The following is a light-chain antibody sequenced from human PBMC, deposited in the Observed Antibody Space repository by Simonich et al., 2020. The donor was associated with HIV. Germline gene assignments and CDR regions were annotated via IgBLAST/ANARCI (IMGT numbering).Light chain of an antibody. V-gene: IGKV2-28*01. CDR2: LGS. CDR3: MQALQTPRT. CDR1: QSLLHSNCSNY. Sequence: DIVMTQTPLSLSVTPGEPASISCRSSQSLLHSNCSNYLDWYRQKPGQSPQLLIYLGSNRASGVPDRFSGSGSGTDFTLKISRVEAEDVGVYYCMQALQTPRTFGQGTKVEIK. J-gene: IGKJ1*01.